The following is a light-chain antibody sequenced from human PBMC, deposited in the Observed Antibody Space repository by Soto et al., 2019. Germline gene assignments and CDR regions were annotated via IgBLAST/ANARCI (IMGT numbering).Light chain of an antibody. Sequence: QSALTQPPSASGSPGQSVTISCTGTSSDVGGYNYVSWYQQHPGKAPKLMIYEVSKRPSGVPDRFSGSKSGNTASLTVSGLQAEDEADYYCSSYAGSNTHVFGTGTKVTLL. CDR1: SSDVGGYNY. CDR2: EVS. CDR3: SSYAGSNTHV. J-gene: IGLJ1*01. V-gene: IGLV2-8*01.